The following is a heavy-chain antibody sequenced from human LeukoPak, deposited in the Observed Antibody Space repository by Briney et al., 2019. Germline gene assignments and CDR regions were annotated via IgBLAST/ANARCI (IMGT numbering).Heavy chain of an antibody. Sequence: SVKVSCKASGYTFTGYYMHWVRQAPGQGLEWMGWINPNSGGTNHAQKFQGRVTMTRDTSISTAYMELSGLRSDDTAVYYCASTSSGYYYSGWFDPWGQGTLVTVSS. V-gene: IGHV1-2*02. CDR2: INPNSGGT. D-gene: IGHD3-22*01. CDR3: ASTSSGYYYSGWFDP. J-gene: IGHJ5*02. CDR1: GYTFTGYY.